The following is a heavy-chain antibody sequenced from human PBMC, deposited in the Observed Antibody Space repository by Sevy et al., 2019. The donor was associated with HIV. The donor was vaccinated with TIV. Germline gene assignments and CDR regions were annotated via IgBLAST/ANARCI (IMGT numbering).Heavy chain of an antibody. CDR2: LKSDVYGGTV. Sequence: GGSLRLSCTASGFTFGDYCMSWVRQAPGKGLEWVAFLKSDVYGGTVDHAASVRGRFVISRDDSKTIAYLQMNDLKTEDTGVYYCTPWKAAESIFGYWGQGALVTVSS. CDR3: TPWKAAESIFGY. J-gene: IGHJ4*02. D-gene: IGHD6-13*01. CDR1: GFTFGDYC. V-gene: IGHV3-49*04.